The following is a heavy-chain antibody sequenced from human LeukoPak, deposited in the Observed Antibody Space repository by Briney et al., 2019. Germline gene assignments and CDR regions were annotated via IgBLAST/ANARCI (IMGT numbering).Heavy chain of an antibody. CDR1: GYTFTGYY. V-gene: IGHV1-2*02. D-gene: IGHD1-26*01. Sequence: ASVKVSCKASGYTFTGYYMHWVRQAPGHGLEWMGWINPNSGGTNYAQKFQGKVTMTRDTSISTAYMDLSRLRSDDTAVYYCARDIEWELPPEGYWGQGTLVTVSS. CDR2: INPNSGGT. J-gene: IGHJ4*02. CDR3: ARDIEWELPPEGY.